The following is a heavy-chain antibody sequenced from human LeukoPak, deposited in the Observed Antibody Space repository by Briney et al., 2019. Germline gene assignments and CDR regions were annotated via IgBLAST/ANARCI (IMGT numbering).Heavy chain of an antibody. J-gene: IGHJ3*02. CDR2: IIPIFGTA. V-gene: IGHV1-69*05. CDR3: ARDVSPTRYDFWSRDGGDAFDI. CDR1: GGTFSSYA. Sequence: SVKVSCKASGGTFSSYAISWVRQAPGQGLEWMGGIIPIFGTANYAQKFQGRVTITTDESTSTAYVELSSLRSEDTAVYYCARDVSPTRYDFWSRDGGDAFDIWGQGTMVTVSS. D-gene: IGHD3-3*01.